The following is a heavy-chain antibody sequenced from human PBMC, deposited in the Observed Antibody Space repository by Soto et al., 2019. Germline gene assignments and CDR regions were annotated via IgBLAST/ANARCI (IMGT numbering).Heavy chain of an antibody. CDR2: INAGNGNT. V-gene: IGHV1-3*01. Sequence: ASVKVSCKASGYTFTSYAMHWVRQAPGQRLEWMGWINAGNGNTKYSQEFQGRVTITRDTSASTAYMELSSLRSEDTAVYYCAASYGSGYRAFDYWGQGALVTVSS. J-gene: IGHJ4*02. CDR1: GYTFTSYA. D-gene: IGHD3-10*01. CDR3: AASYGSGYRAFDY.